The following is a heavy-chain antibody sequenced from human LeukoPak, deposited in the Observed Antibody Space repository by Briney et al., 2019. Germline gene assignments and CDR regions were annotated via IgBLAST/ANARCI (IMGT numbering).Heavy chain of an antibody. CDR2: IRCDGSNK. CDR3: AKDRVDTGMASWVYYYYYMDV. V-gene: IGHV3-30*02. CDR1: GFTFSSYG. J-gene: IGHJ6*03. D-gene: IGHD5-18*01. Sequence: PGGSLRLSCAASGFTFSSYGMHWVRQAPGKGLEWVAFIRCDGSNKYYADSVKGRFTISRDNSKNTLYLQMNSLRAEDTAVYYWAKDRVDTGMASWVYYYYYMDVWRKGTTVTVSS.